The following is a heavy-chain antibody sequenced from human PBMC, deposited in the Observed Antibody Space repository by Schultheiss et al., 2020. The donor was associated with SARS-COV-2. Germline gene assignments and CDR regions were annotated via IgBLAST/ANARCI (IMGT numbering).Heavy chain of an antibody. CDR1: GFTLDDYA. V-gene: IGHV3-9*01. Sequence: SLKISCAASGFTLDDYAMHWVRQAPGKGLEWVSGISWNSGSIGYADSVKGRFTISRDNAKNSLYLQMNSLRAEDTALYYCAKGRNFGVVISPFDPWGQGTLVTVSS. D-gene: IGHD3-3*01. J-gene: IGHJ5*02. CDR2: ISWNSGSI. CDR3: AKGRNFGVVISPFDP.